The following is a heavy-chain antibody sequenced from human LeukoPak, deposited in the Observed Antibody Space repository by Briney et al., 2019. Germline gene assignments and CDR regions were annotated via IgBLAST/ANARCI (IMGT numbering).Heavy chain of an antibody. CDR3: ARELGYSGYDFGGFDY. CDR1: GSTFSSYR. CDR2: IKQDGSEK. D-gene: IGHD5-12*01. V-gene: IGHV3-7*01. Sequence: GGSLRLSCAASGSTFSSYRMSWVRQAPGKGLEWVANIKQDGSEKYYVDSVKGRFTISRDNAKNSLYLQMNSLRAEDTAVYYCARELGYSGYDFGGFDYWGQGTLVTVSS. J-gene: IGHJ4*02.